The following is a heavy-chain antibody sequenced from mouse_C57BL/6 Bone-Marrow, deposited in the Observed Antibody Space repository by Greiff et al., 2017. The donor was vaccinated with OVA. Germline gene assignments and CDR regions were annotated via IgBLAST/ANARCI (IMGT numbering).Heavy chain of an antibody. Sequence: VQLQQSGAKLARPGASVKLSCKASGYTFTSYGISWVKQRTGQGLEWIGEIYPRSGNTYYNEKFKGKATLTADKSSSTAYMELRSLTSEDSAVYFCARGGYYGSSPPWFAYWGQGTLVTVSA. V-gene: IGHV1-81*01. D-gene: IGHD1-1*01. J-gene: IGHJ3*01. CDR2: IYPRSGNT. CDR3: ARGGYYGSSPPWFAY. CDR1: GYTFTSYG.